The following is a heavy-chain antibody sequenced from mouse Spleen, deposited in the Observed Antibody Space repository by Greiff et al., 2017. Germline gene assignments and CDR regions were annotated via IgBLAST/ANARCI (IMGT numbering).Heavy chain of an antibody. CDR2: IYPGDGDT. CDR1: GYAFSSSW. CDR3: ARYYDYWFAY. D-gene: IGHD2-4*01. J-gene: IGHJ3*01. V-gene: IGHV1-82*01. Sequence: VQLQQSGPELVKPGASVKISCKASGYAFSSSWMNWVKQRPGKGLEWIGRIYPGDGDTNYNGKFKGKATLTADKSSSTAYMQLSSLTSEDSAVYFCARYYDYWFAYWGQGTLVTVSA.